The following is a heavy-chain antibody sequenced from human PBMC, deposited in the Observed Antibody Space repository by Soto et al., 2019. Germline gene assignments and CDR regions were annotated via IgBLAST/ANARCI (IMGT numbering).Heavy chain of an antibody. Sequence: EVQLLESGGGLVQPGGSLRVSCAASGFTFSYYAMSWVRQAPGKGLEWVSGISGSGGGTYYADSVKGRFTISRDNSKNTLYLQMNSLRAEDRAVYYCAKGSSWYYFEYWGQGTLVTVSS. CDR3: AKGSSWYYFEY. CDR1: GFTFSYYA. D-gene: IGHD6-13*01. CDR2: ISGSGGGT. V-gene: IGHV3-23*01. J-gene: IGHJ4*02.